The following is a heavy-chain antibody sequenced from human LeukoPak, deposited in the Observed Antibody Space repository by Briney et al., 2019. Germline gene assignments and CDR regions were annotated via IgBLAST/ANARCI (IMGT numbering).Heavy chain of an antibody. CDR3: ARDGGVVTAMAVGYGMDV. CDR2: IYSGGST. J-gene: IGHJ6*02. CDR1: GFTVSSNY. V-gene: IGHV3-53*01. Sequence: GGSLRLSCAASGFTVSSNYMSWVRQAPGMGLEWVSVIYSGGSTYYADSVKGRFTISRDNSKNTLYLQMNSLRAEDTAVYYCARDGGVVTAMAVGYGMDVWGQGTTVTVSS. D-gene: IGHD2-21*02.